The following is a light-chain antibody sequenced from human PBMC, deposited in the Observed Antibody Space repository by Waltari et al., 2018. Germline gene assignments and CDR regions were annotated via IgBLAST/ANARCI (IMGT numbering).Light chain of an antibody. Sequence: VFTQPHSVSGSPGQTVTISCSRSSGSIDSEYVKWYQQRPGNAPTTVIYKDNQRPSGVPDRFSGSIDSSSNSASLAISGLKSEDEADYYCQSADDSYNVLFGGGTRLTVL. CDR1: SGSIDSEY. V-gene: IGLV6-57*03. J-gene: IGLJ2*01. CDR3: QSADDSYNVL. CDR2: KDN.